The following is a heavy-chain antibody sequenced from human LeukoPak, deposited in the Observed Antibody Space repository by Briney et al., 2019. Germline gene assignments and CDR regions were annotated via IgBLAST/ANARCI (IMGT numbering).Heavy chain of an antibody. CDR2: IKSKTDAGTT. CDR3: TTSPLYSDGTDDAFDI. Sequence: HPGGSLRLSCAASGFTFSNAWMSWVRQPPGKGLEWVGRIKSKTDAGTTDYAAPVKGTFTISSDYSNHTPYLQMNSLKTEDTAVYYCTTSPLYSDGTDDAFDICGQGTMVTVSS. J-gene: IGHJ3*02. D-gene: IGHD5-18*01. V-gene: IGHV3-15*01. CDR1: GFTFSNAW.